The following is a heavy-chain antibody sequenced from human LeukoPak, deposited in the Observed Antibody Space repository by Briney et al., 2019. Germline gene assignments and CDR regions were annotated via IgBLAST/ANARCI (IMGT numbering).Heavy chain of an antibody. J-gene: IGHJ6*03. CDR2: IWYDGSNK. CDR3: SKAGYYGSGTSRYYYYMDV. CDR1: GFTFSSYG. Sequence: GGSLRLSCAASGFTFSSYGMHWVRQAPGKGLEWVAVIWYDGSNKYYADSVKGRFTISRDNSKNTLYLQMNSLRAEDTAVYYCSKAGYYGSGTSRYYYYMDVWGKRTTVTVSS. V-gene: IGHV3-33*06. D-gene: IGHD3-10*01.